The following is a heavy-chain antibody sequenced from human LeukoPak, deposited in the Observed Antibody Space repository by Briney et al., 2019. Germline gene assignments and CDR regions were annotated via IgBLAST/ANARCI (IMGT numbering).Heavy chain of an antibody. CDR2: ISYDGSNK. Sequence: GGSLRLSCAAAGVTFSSYAMHWVRQAPGKGLEWVAVISYDGSNKYYADSVKGRFTISRDNSKNTLYLQMNSLRAEDTAVYYCARDKREYYDILTGSPNGYFDYWGQGTLVTVSS. V-gene: IGHV3-30-3*01. CDR3: ARDKREYYDILTGSPNGYFDY. CDR1: GVTFSSYA. J-gene: IGHJ4*02. D-gene: IGHD3-9*01.